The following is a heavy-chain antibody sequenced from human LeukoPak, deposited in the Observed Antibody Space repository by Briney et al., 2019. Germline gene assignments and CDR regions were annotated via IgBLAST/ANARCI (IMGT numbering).Heavy chain of an antibody. J-gene: IGHJ4*02. D-gene: IGHD3-22*01. Sequence: SVKVSCTASGGTFSSYAISWVRQAPGQGLEWMGRIIPIFGTANYAQKFQGRVTITTDESTSTDYMELSSLRSEDTAVYYCARGYYYDSSGYYTPVYYFDYWGQGTLVTV. CDR2: IIPIFGTA. V-gene: IGHV1-69*05. CDR3: ARGYYYDSSGYYTPVYYFDY. CDR1: GGTFSSYA.